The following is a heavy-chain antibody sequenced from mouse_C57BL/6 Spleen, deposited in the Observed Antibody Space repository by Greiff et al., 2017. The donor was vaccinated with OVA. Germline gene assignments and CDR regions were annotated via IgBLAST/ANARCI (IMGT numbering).Heavy chain of an antibody. Sequence: QVQLQQPGAELVRPGSSVKLSCKASGYTFTSYWMHWVKQRPIQGLEWIGNIDPSDSETHYNQKFKDKATLTVDKSSSTAYMQLSSLTSEDSAVYYCARRTGSWYFDVWGTGTTVTVSS. V-gene: IGHV1-52*01. CDR2: IDPSDSET. D-gene: IGHD4-1*01. CDR1: GYTFTSYW. CDR3: ARRTGSWYFDV. J-gene: IGHJ1*03.